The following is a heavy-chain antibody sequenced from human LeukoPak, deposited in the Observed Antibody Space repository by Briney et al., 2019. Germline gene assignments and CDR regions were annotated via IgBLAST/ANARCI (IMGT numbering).Heavy chain of an antibody. D-gene: IGHD3-3*01. V-gene: IGHV3-53*01. CDR3: AKGGRYDFWSGKPNWFDP. Sequence: GGSLRLSCAASGFTVSSNYMSWVRQAPGKGLEWVSVIYSGGSTYYADSVKGRFTISRDNSKNTLYLQMNSLRAEDTAVYYCAKGGRYDFWSGKPNWFDPWGQGTLVTVSS. CDR1: GFTVSSNY. CDR2: IYSGGST. J-gene: IGHJ5*02.